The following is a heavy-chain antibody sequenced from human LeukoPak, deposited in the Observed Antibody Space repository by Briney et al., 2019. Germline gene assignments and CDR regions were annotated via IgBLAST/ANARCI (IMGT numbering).Heavy chain of an antibody. CDR3: ASGFIAGARPMNGMDV. Sequence: SETLSLTCTVSGGSISSSSYYWGWIRQPPGKGLEWIGSIYYSGSTYYNPSLKSRVTISVDTSKNQFSLKLSSVTAADTAVYYCASGFIAGARPMNGMDVWGQGTTVTVSS. V-gene: IGHV4-39*01. D-gene: IGHD1-26*01. J-gene: IGHJ6*02. CDR1: GGSISSSSYY. CDR2: IYYSGST.